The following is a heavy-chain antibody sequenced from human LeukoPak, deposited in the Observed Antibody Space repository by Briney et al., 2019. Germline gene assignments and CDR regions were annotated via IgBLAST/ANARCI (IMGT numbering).Heavy chain of an antibody. J-gene: IGHJ6*03. CDR3: TKELHVAVAVADYYYFYMDV. Sequence: GGSLRLSCAASGFAFSSFAVGWVRQSPGKGLEWLSTTNGGGNTTFYSDSVKGRFTISRDNSKNTLYLHMDSLRPDDTAMYYCTKELHVAVAVADYYYFYMDVWGRGTAVTVSS. CDR2: TNGGGNTT. CDR1: GFAFSSFA. D-gene: IGHD6-19*01. V-gene: IGHV3-23*01.